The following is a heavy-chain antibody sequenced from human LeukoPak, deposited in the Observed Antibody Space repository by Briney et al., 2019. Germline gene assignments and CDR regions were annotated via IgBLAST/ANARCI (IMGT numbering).Heavy chain of an antibody. Sequence: EASVKVSCKASGYTFTGYYMHWVRQAPGQGLEWMGWINPNSGGTNYAQKFQGRVTMTRDTSISTAYMELSRLRSDDTAVYYCARERPRAATFDYWGQGTLVTVSS. CDR2: INPNSGGT. V-gene: IGHV1-2*02. CDR1: GYTFTGYY. CDR3: ARERPRAATFDY. D-gene: IGHD2-15*01. J-gene: IGHJ4*02.